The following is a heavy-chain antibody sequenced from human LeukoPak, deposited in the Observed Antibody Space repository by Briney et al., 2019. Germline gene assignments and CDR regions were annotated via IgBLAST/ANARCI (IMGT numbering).Heavy chain of an antibody. D-gene: IGHD4/OR15-4a*01. V-gene: IGHV3-74*01. J-gene: IGHJ4*02. CDR3: AKDHSWTMALYYFDY. Sequence: GGSLRLSCAASGFTFSSYWMHWVRQAPGKGLVWVSRINSDGSSTSYADSVKGRFTISRDNAKNTLYLQMNSLRAEDTAVYYCAKDHSWTMALYYFDYWGQGTLVTVSS. CDR2: INSDGSST. CDR1: GFTFSSYW.